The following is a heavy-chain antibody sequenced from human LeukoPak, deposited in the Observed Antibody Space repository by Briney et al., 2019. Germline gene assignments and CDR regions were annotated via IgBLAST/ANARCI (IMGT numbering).Heavy chain of an antibody. CDR2: IWYDGSNK. Sequence: GRSLRLSCAASGFTFSSYGMHWVRQAPGKGLEWVAVIWYDGSNKYYADSVKGRFTISRDNSKNTLYLQMNSLRAEDTAVYYCARDRIFNRHQFGRENWFDPWGQGTLVTASS. CDR1: GFTFSSYG. J-gene: IGHJ5*02. CDR3: ARDRIFNRHQFGRENWFDP. D-gene: IGHD3-10*01. V-gene: IGHV3-33*01.